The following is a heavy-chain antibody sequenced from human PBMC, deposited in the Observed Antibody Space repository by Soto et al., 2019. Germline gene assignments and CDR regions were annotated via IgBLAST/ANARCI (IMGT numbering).Heavy chain of an antibody. V-gene: IGHV1-18*01. Sequence: ASVKVSCKASGYTFTSYGISWVRQAPGQGLEWMGWISAYNGNTNYAQKLQGIVTMTTDTSTSTAYMELRSLRSDDTAVYYCAGTESSYNLKMGWFDPSGHGTLLTVSS. D-gene: IGHD1-20*01. J-gene: IGHJ5*02. CDR3: AGTESSYNLKMGWFDP. CDR2: ISAYNGNT. CDR1: GYTFTSYG.